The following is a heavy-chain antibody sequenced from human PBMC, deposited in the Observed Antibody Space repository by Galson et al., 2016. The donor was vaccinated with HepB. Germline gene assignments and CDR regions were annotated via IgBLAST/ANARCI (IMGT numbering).Heavy chain of an antibody. CDR3: ARQIVVVVAATRGVDWFDP. CDR2: IYYSGST. V-gene: IGHV4-39*01. Sequence: QVQLQESGPGLVKPSETLSLTCPVSGGSISSSNYYWGWIRQPPGKGLEWIGSIYYSGSTYYNPSLKSRVTMSVDTSKNQFSLKLNSVTAADTAVYYCARQIVVVVAATRGVDWFDPWGQGTLVTVSS. CDR1: GGSISSSNYY. J-gene: IGHJ5*02. D-gene: IGHD2-15*01.